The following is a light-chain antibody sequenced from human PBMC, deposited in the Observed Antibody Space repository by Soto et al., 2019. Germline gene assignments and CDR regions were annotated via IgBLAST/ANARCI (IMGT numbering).Light chain of an antibody. CDR3: QYYDSSLSGYV. CDR2: ENN. J-gene: IGLJ1*01. Sequence: QSVLTQPPSVSESPGQRVTISCTGSSSNIGAGYEAHWYQQVPGTAPKLLIYENNNRPSGVPDRFSGSKSGTSASLAITGRQDADEDEYYCQYYDSSLSGYVFGTGTKLTVL. CDR1: SSNIGAGYE. V-gene: IGLV1-40*01.